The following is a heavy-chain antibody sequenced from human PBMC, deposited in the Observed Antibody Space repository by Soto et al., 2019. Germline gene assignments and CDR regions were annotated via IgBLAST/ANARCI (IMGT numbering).Heavy chain of an antibody. CDR1: GYTLTELS. V-gene: IGHV1-24*01. D-gene: IGHD3-9*01. J-gene: IGHJ4*02. CDR3: ATARLSAILSNLVISHFDN. CDR2: FDPEDGET. Sequence: GASVKVSCKVSGYTLTELSIHWVRQAPGKGLEWMGGFDPEDGETIYVQKMQGRLTMTEDTSTDTAYMELSSLRSEDTAVYYCATARLSAILSNLVISHFDNWGQETLVTVSS.